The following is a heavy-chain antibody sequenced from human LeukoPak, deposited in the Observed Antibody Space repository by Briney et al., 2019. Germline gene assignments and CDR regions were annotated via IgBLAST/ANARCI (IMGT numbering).Heavy chain of an antibody. CDR1: GFTVRSNF. Sequence: GGSLRLSCAASGFTVRSNFMSWVRQAPGKGLEWVSSISSSSSYIYYADSAKGRFTISRDNAKNSLYLQMNSLRAEDTAVYYCARDFGIAAAGTRSGDYWGQGTLVTVSS. J-gene: IGHJ4*02. D-gene: IGHD6-13*01. V-gene: IGHV3-21*01. CDR3: ARDFGIAAAGTRSGDY. CDR2: ISSSSSYI.